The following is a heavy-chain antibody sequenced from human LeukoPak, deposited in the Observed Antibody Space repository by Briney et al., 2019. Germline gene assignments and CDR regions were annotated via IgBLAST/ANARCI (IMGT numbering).Heavy chain of an antibody. D-gene: IGHD2-2*02. CDR2: ISSSSTNI. CDR3: ATDIVVVPGAIGFDY. CDR1: GFTFSTYS. Sequence: GGSLRLSCAASGFTFSTYSMNWVRQARGKGLEWLSYISSSSTNILYAESVTGRFTISRDNAKNSLYLQMNSLRAEDTAVYYCATDIVVVPGAIGFDYWGQGILVTVSS. J-gene: IGHJ4*02. V-gene: IGHV3-48*01.